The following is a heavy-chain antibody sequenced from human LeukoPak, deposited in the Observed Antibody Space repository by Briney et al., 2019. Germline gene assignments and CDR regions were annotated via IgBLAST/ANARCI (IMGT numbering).Heavy chain of an antibody. CDR1: GYTFTDYY. Sequence: GASVKVSCKASGYTFTDYYMHWVRQAPGQGLEWMGWINPNSGGTNYAQKFQGRVAMTRDTSISTAYMELSRLRSDDTAVYYCARGGTYYYGSGSYYKGIEFYFDYWGQGTLVTVSS. V-gene: IGHV1-2*02. CDR3: ARGGTYYYGSGSYYKGIEFYFDY. D-gene: IGHD3-10*01. CDR2: INPNSGGT. J-gene: IGHJ4*02.